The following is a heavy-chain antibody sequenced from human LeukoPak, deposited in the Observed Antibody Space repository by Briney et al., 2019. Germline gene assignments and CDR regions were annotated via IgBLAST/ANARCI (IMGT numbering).Heavy chain of an antibody. J-gene: IGHJ3*02. Sequence: GGSLRVSCAASGFTFNNYAMNWVRQAPGKGLEWVSGLSGSGGNPYYADSVRGRFNISRDNFKNTLYLQMNSLRAEDTAVYYCAKVACTSTTCSSVFPFDVFDIWGQGTMVTVSS. CDR1: GFTFNNYA. D-gene: IGHD2-2*01. V-gene: IGHV3-23*01. CDR2: LSGSGGNP. CDR3: AKVACTSTTCSSVFPFDVFDI.